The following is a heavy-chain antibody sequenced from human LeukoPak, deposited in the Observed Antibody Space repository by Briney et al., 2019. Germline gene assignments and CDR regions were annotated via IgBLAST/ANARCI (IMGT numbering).Heavy chain of an antibody. D-gene: IGHD2-21*02. CDR3: ARVCGGDCNAFDI. J-gene: IGHJ3*02. V-gene: IGHV4-38-2*02. Sequence: SETLSLTCSVSGYSITSGYYWSWIRQPPGKGLEWIASIFHSGSTYYNSSLKSRVTISADTSKNQFSLKLSSVTAADTAVYYCARVCGGDCNAFDIWGQGTMVTVSS. CDR1: GYSITSGYY. CDR2: IFHSGST.